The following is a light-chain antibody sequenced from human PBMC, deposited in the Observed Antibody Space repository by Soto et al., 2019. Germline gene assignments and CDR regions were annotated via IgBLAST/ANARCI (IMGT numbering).Light chain of an antibody. CDR1: QSVSSY. CDR3: QQRSNWPPSWS. V-gene: IGKV3-11*01. J-gene: IGKJ1*01. CDR2: DAS. Sequence: EIVLTQSPATLSLSPGESATLSCRASQSVSSYLAWYQQKPGQAPRLLIYDASNRATGIPARFSGSGSGTDFTLTISSLEPEEFAVYYCQQRSNWPPSWSFGQGTKVDIK.